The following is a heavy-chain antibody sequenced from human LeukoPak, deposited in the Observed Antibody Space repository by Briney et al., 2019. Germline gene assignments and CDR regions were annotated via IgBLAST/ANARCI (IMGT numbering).Heavy chain of an antibody. J-gene: IGHJ4*02. CDR2: IYSGGGT. Sequence: GGSLRLSCAASGFTVSSSYMDWVRQAPGKGLEWVSLIYSGGGTYYADSVKGRFTISRDNSKNTLYLQMNSLRAEDTAVYYCARNYYDSSAYYYFDYWGQGTLVTVSS. CDR1: GFTVSSSY. CDR3: ARNYYDSSAYYYFDY. D-gene: IGHD3-22*01. V-gene: IGHV3-66*01.